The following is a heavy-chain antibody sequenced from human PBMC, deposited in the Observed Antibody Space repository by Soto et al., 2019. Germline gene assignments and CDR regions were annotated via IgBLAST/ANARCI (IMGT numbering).Heavy chain of an antibody. J-gene: IGHJ1*01. CDR2: IESKTDGGTT. CDR1: GFTFSNAW. V-gene: IGHV3-15*07. CDR3: TTAPYRTLVGVRFAD. D-gene: IGHD3-3*01. Sequence: GSLRLSCAASGFTFSNAWINWVRQAPGKGLEWVGRIESKTDGGTTDYAAPVKGRFAISRDDSKNMLYLQMNSLKTEDTAVYYCTTAPYRTLVGVRFADWGPGRLVTV.